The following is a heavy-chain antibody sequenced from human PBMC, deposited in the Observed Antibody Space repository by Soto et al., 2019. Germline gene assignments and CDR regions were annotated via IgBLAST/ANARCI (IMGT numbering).Heavy chain of an antibody. CDR3: ARRTRAYCGGDCYPTNYYYYGMDV. Sequence: QVQLVQSGAEVKKPGSSVKVSCKASGGTFSSYTISWVRQAPGQGLEWMGRIIPILGIANYAQKFQGRVTITADKSTSRAYMELSSLRAEDTAVYYCARRTRAYCGGDCYPTNYYYYGMDVWGQGTTVTVSS. J-gene: IGHJ6*02. D-gene: IGHD2-21*02. CDR2: IIPILGIA. V-gene: IGHV1-69*02. CDR1: GGTFSSYT.